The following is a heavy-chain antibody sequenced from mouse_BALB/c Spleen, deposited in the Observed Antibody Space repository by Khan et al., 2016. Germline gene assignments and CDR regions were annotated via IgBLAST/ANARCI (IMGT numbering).Heavy chain of an antibody. CDR3: TTGFAY. J-gene: IGHJ3*01. CDR2: IRLTXHNFAT. CDR1: GFIFSNYW. V-gene: IGHV6-6*02. Sequence: EVKLEESGGGLVQPGGSMKLSCVSSGFIFSNYWMNWVRQSPEKGQEWAADIRLTXHNFATHYAESVKGRFTISRDDSKSSVYLQMNNLRPEDTGIYFCTTGFAYWGQGTLVTVSA.